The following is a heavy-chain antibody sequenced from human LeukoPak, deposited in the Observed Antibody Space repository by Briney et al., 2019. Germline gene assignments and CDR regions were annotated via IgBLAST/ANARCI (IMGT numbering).Heavy chain of an antibody. D-gene: IGHD3-10*01. J-gene: IGHJ6*03. V-gene: IGHV3-20*04. CDR2: INWNGGST. Sequence: GGSLRLSCAASGFTFDDYGMSWVRQAPGKGLEWVSGINWNGGSTGYADSVKGRFTISRDNAKNSLYLQMNSLRAEDTALYYCAREATYGSGSYYNFYYYYYYMDVWGKGTTVTVSS. CDR3: AREATYGSGSYYNFYYYYYYMDV. CDR1: GFTFDDYG.